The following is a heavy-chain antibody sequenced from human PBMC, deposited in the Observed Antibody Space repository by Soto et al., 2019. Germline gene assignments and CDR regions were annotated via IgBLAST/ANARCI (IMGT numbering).Heavy chain of an antibody. CDR2: INPNSGGT. V-gene: IGHV1-2*02. Sequence: ASVKVSCKASGYTFTGYDMHWVRQAPGQGLEWMGWINPNSGGTNYAQKFQGRVTMTRDTSISTAYMELSRLRSDDTAVYYCASSPLMVRGVLVIWGQGTMVTVSS. CDR3: ASSPLMVRGVLVI. D-gene: IGHD3-10*01. CDR1: GYTFTGYD. J-gene: IGHJ3*02.